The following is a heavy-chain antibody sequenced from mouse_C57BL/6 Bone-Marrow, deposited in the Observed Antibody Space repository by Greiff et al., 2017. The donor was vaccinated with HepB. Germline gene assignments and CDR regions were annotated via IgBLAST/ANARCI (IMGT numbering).Heavy chain of an antibody. Sequence: QVQLKQPGAELVKPGASVKMSCKASGYTFTSYWITWVKQRPGQGLEWIGDIYPGSGSTNYNEKFKSKATLTVDTSSSTAYMQLSSLTSEDSAVYYCASSPLYYDYGRFAYWGQGTLVTVSA. CDR3: ASSPLYYDYGRFAY. CDR2: IYPGSGST. D-gene: IGHD2-4*01. V-gene: IGHV1-55*01. CDR1: GYTFTSYW. J-gene: IGHJ3*01.